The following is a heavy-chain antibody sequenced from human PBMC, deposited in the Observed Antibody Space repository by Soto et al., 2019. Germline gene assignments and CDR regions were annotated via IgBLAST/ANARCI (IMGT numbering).Heavy chain of an antibody. CDR3: ARDPCISTTCYHDY. Sequence: QVQLVQSGAEVKKPGSSVKVSCKASGDTFMTYAVSWVRQAPGQGLEWMGGIIPIFGTANYAQKFQGRVTTTAYESTSKAYMELSSLRSEDTAVYYCARDPCISTTCYHDYWGQGTLVTVSS. D-gene: IGHD2-2*01. CDR1: GDTFMTYA. V-gene: IGHV1-69*12. CDR2: IIPIFGTA. J-gene: IGHJ4*02.